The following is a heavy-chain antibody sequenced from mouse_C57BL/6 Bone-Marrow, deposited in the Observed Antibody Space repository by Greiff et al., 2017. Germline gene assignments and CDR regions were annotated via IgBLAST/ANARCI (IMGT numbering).Heavy chain of an antibody. J-gene: IGHJ4*01. CDR3: ARWGFYYDYDEAMDY. CDR1: GYTFTDYS. V-gene: IGHV1-76*01. CDR2: IYPGSGNT. Sequence: QVQLKESGAELVRPGASVKLSCKASGYTFTDYSINWVKQRPGQGLEWIARIYPGSGNTYYNEKFKGKATLTAEKSSSTAYMQLSSLTSEDSAVYFCARWGFYYDYDEAMDYWGQGTSVTVSS. D-gene: IGHD2-4*01.